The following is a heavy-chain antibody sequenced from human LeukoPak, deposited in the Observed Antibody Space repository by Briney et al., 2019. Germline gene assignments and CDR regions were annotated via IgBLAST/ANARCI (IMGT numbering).Heavy chain of an antibody. CDR2: IRSKAYGGTT. CDR3: TTESIAARFECWFDP. Sequence: GGSLRLSCTASGFTFGDYAMSWLRQAPGKGLEWVGFIRSKAYGGTTEYAASVKGRFTISSDDSKSIAYLQMNSLKTEDTAVYYCTTESIAARFECWFDPWGQGTLVTVSS. V-gene: IGHV3-49*03. CDR1: GFTFGDYA. D-gene: IGHD6-6*01. J-gene: IGHJ5*02.